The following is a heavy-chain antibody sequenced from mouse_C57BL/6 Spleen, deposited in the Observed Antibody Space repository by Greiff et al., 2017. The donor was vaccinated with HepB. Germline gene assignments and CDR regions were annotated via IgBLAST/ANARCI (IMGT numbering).Heavy chain of an antibody. CDR1: GYTFNSYW. CDR2: IDPNSGGT. V-gene: IGHV1-72*01. J-gene: IGHJ1*03. CDR3: ARITTIVATGWYFDV. D-gene: IGHD1-1*01. Sequence: QVQLQQPGAELVKPGASVKLSCKASGYTFNSYWMHWVKQRPGRGLEWIGRIDPNSGGTKYNEKFKSKATLTVDNTYSTAYMQLSILTSEDSAVYYCARITTIVATGWYFDVWGTGTTVTVSS.